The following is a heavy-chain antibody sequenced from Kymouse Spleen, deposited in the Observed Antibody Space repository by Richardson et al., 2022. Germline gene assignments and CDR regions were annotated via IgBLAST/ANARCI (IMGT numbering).Heavy chain of an antibody. D-gene: IGHD1-7*01. CDR1: GFTFSSYG. CDR3: AKSITGTLYFDY. V-gene: IGHV3-30*18. J-gene: IGHJ4*02. CDR2: ISYDGSNK. Sequence: QVQLVESGGGVVQPGRSLRLSCAASGFTFSSYGMHWVRQAPGKGLEWVAVISYDGSNKYYADSVKGRFTISRDNSKNTLYLQMNSLRAEDTAVYYCAKSITGTLYFDYWGQGTLVTVSS.